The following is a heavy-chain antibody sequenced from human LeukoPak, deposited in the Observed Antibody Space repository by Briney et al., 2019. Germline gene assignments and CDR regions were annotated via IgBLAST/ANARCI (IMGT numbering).Heavy chain of an antibody. CDR3: ARAEEAVVRGLRYYYYMDV. CDR2: IYAGGKT. V-gene: IGHV3-53*01. D-gene: IGHD3-10*01. CDR1: EFTVISNY. J-gene: IGHJ6*03. Sequence: GSLRLSCAASEFTVISNYMTWVRQAPGKGLEWVSVIYAGGKTDYADSVKGRFTISRDNAKNSLYLQMNSLRAEDTALYHCARAEEAVVRGLRYYYYMDVWGKGTTVTISS.